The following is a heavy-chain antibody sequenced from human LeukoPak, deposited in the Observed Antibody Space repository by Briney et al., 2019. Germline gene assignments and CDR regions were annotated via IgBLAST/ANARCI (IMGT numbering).Heavy chain of an antibody. CDR2: INHSGST. V-gene: IGHV4-34*01. CDR1: GGSFSGYY. D-gene: IGHD6-13*01. Sequence: PSETLSLTCAVYGGSFSGYYWSWIRQPPGKGLEWIGEINHSGSTNYNPSLESRVTISVDTSKNQFSLKLSSVTAADTAVYYRARAPRIAAAGIFDYWGQGTLVTVSS. CDR3: ARAPRIAAAGIFDY. J-gene: IGHJ4*02.